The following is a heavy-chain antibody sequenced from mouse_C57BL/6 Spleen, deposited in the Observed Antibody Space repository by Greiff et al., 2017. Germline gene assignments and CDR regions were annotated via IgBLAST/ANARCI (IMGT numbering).Heavy chain of an antibody. CDR3: ARRYYGSSYYFDY. CDR1: GYTFTGYW. Sequence: QVQLQQSGAELMKPGASVKLSCKASGYTFTGYWIGWVKQRPGHGLEWIGEIYPGSGSTNYNEKFKGKSTFTADTSSTTASMQLSSLTTSDSAIYYCARRYYGSSYYFDYWGQGTTLTVSS. CDR2: IYPGSGST. J-gene: IGHJ2*01. V-gene: IGHV1-9*01. D-gene: IGHD1-1*01.